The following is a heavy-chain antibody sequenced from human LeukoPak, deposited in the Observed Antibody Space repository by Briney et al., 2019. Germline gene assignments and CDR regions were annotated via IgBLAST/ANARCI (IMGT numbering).Heavy chain of an antibody. CDR3: VRNSRYSFDI. V-gene: IGHV3-7*04. CDR1: GFTVSSNY. CDR2: IKSDGSEN. Sequence: PGGSLRLSCAASGFTVSSNYMSWVRQAPGKGLEWVAHIKSDGSENYYVDPVKGRFTVSRDNAKNSLFLAMNSLRAEDTAVYYCVRNSRYSFDIWGQGTMVTVSS. J-gene: IGHJ3*02. D-gene: IGHD4-11*01.